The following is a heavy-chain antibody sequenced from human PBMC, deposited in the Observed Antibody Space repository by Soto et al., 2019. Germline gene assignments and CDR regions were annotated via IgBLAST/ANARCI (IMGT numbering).Heavy chain of an antibody. Sequence: GGSLRLSCAASGFTFSSYGMHWVRQAPGKGLEWVAVISYDGSNKYYADSVKGRFTISRDNSKNTLYLQMNSLRAEDTAVYYCAKDLKYGGNFGGIDYWGQGTLVTVSS. D-gene: IGHD2-21*02. CDR1: GFTFSSYG. CDR3: AKDLKYGGNFGGIDY. CDR2: ISYDGSNK. J-gene: IGHJ4*02. V-gene: IGHV3-30*18.